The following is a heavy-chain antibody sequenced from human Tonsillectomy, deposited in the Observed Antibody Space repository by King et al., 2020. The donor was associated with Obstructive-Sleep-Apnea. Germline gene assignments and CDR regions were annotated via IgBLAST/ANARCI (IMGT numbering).Heavy chain of an antibody. D-gene: IGHD4-17*01. V-gene: IGHV3-7*01. J-gene: IGHJ4*02. CDR3: ARDRPRDDYGDLHEVY. CDR1: GFTFSNYW. Sequence: VQLVESGGGLVQPGGSLRLSCTVSGFTFSNYWMTWVRQAPGEGQEWVANKKQDGGEKDHVDSVKDRFTISRDNAKNSLYLQMNSLRAEDTAVYYWARDRPRDDYGDLHEVYWGQGTLVTVSS. CDR2: KKQDGGEK.